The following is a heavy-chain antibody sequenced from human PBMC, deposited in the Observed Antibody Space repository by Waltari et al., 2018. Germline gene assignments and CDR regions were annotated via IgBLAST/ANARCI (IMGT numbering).Heavy chain of an antibody. Sequence: QAQLVQSGAEVKKPGSSVKVSCKASGGTFSSYAISWVRQAPGQGLEWMGGIIPIFGTANYAQKFQGRVTITADESTSTAYMELSSLRSEDTAVYYCARSPSVGATTEYYFDYWGQGTLVTVSS. CDR2: IIPIFGTA. D-gene: IGHD1-26*01. V-gene: IGHV1-69*12. CDR3: ARSPSVGATTEYYFDY. CDR1: GGTFSSYA. J-gene: IGHJ4*02.